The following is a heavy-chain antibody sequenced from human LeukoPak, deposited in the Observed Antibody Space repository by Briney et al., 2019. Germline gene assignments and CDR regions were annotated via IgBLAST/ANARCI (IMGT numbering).Heavy chain of an antibody. J-gene: IGHJ3*02. D-gene: IGHD1-26*01. Sequence: SETLSLSCTVSGGSISSYYWSWIGQPPGKGLEWIGYIYYSGSTNYNPSLKSRVTISVDTSKNQFSLKLSSVTAADTAVYYCARQAGSFAFDIWGQGTMVTVSS. CDR2: IYYSGST. V-gene: IGHV4-59*08. CDR3: ARQAGSFAFDI. CDR1: GGSISSYY.